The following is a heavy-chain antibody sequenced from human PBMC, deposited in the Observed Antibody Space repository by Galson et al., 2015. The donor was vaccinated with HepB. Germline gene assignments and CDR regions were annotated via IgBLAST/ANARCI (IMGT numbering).Heavy chain of an antibody. CDR3: ARASDMDV. V-gene: IGHV1-2*06. Sequence: SVKVSCKASGFMFTGYYLHWVRQVPGQRLEWMGRINPDGGATDYAQRFQDRVTLTSDTSINTAYMEMRSLRPDDTAVYFCARASDMDVWGTGTTVIVSS. CDR1: GFMFTGYY. J-gene: IGHJ6*03. CDR2: INPDGGAT.